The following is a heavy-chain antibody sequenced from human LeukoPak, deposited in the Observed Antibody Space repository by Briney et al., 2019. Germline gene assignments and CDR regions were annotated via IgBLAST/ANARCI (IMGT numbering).Heavy chain of an antibody. CDR2: ISSSGSTI. Sequence: SGGSLRLSCAASGFTFSSYEMNWVRQAPGKGLEWVSYISSSGSTIYYADSVKGRFTISRDNAKNSLYLQMNSLRAEDTAVYYCAREVTPLYYFDYWGRGTLVTVSS. J-gene: IGHJ4*02. D-gene: IGHD2-21*02. V-gene: IGHV3-48*03. CDR1: GFTFSSYE. CDR3: AREVTPLYYFDY.